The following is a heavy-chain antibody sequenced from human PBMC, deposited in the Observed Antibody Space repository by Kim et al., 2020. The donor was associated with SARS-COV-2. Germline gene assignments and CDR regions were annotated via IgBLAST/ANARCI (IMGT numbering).Heavy chain of an antibody. V-gene: IGHV4-59*08. J-gene: IGHJ4*02. CDR2: IYYSGST. CDR1: GGSISSYY. D-gene: IGHD6-13*01. Sequence: SETLSLTCTVSGGSISSYYWSWIRQPPGKGLEWIGYIYYSGSTNYNPSLKSRVTISVDTSKNQFSLKLTSVTAADTAVYYCARHAAAGRTYFYYWGPGTLVTVSS. CDR3: ARHAAAGRTYFYY.